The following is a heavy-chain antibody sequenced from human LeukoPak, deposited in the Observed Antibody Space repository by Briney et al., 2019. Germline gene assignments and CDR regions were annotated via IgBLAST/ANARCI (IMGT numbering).Heavy chain of an antibody. Sequence: PSETLSLTCTVSGYFISSGYYWGWIRQSPGKGLEWIGYIYYSGSTNYNPSLKSRVTISVDTSKNQFSLKLSSVTAADTAVYYCARGGVDGMDVWGQGTTVTVSS. D-gene: IGHD2-2*01. CDR1: GYFISSGYY. J-gene: IGHJ6*02. V-gene: IGHV4-61*01. CDR3: ARGGVDGMDV. CDR2: IYYSGST.